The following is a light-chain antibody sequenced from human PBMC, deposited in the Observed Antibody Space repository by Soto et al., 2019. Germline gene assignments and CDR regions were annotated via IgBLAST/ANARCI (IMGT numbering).Light chain of an antibody. Sequence: QSALTQPASVSGSPGQSITISCTGTSSYVGGYNYVSWYQQHPGKAPKLMIYDVSNRPSGVSNRFSGSKSGNTASLTISGLQAEDEADYYCSSYTSSSTLFGGGTNLTVL. CDR3: SSYTSSSTL. CDR1: SSYVGGYNY. V-gene: IGLV2-14*01. J-gene: IGLJ2*01. CDR2: DVS.